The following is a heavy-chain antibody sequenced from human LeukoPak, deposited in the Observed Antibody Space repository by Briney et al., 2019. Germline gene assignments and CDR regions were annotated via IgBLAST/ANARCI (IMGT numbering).Heavy chain of an antibody. Sequence: GGSLRLSCVTSGFTFSNYAISWFRQAPGKGLEWVGFIRRKPSGGTTDYAAFVKGRFTISRDNSKSIVYLQMNSLDSEDTAMYFCTRGVGYTYGWSDSGQGTLVTVSS. V-gene: IGHV3-49*03. D-gene: IGHD1-1*01. CDR1: GFTFSNYA. J-gene: IGHJ4*02. CDR3: TRGVGYTYGWSD. CDR2: IRRKPSGGTT.